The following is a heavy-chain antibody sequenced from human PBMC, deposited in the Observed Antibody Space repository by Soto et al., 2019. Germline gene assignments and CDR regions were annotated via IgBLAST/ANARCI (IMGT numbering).Heavy chain of an antibody. V-gene: IGHV4-39*01. CDR2: IYYSGRS. J-gene: IGHJ4*02. Sequence: SETLSLTCTVSGGSITSSSYYWGWIRQPPGKGLEWIGGIYYSGRSYYNPSLKSRVTMSVDTSKNQFPLTLNSVTAADAAVYYCARQRTAVVTQAYFDHWGQGTLVTVSS. D-gene: IGHD2-21*02. CDR3: ARQRTAVVTQAYFDH. CDR1: GGSITSSSYY.